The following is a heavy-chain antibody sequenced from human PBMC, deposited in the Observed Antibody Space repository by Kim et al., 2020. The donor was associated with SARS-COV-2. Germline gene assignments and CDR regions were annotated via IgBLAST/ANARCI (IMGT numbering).Heavy chain of an antibody. Sequence: GGSLRLSCAASGFTFSSYGMHLVRQAPGKGLEWVAVISYDGSNKYYADSVKGRFTISRDNSKNTLYLQMNSLRAEDTAVYYCARDSSSWYNENWFDPWGQGTLVTVSS. CDR1: GFTFSSYG. CDR2: ISYDGSNK. CDR3: ARDSSSWYNENWFDP. V-gene: IGHV3-33*05. J-gene: IGHJ5*02. D-gene: IGHD6-13*01.